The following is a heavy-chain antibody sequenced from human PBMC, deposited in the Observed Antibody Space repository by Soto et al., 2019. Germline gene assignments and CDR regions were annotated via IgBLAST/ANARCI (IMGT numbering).Heavy chain of an antibody. CDR1: GGTFSSYA. J-gene: IGHJ4*02. V-gene: IGHV1-69*13. D-gene: IGHD3-3*01. CDR2: IIPIFGTA. CDR3: ARDHPLRYYDFWSGYLDY. Sequence: ASVKVSCKASGGTFSSYAISWVRQAPGQGLEWMGGIIPIFGTANYAQKFQGRVTITADESTSTAYMELSSLRSEDTAVYYCARDHPLRYYDFWSGYLDYWGQGTLVNVSS.